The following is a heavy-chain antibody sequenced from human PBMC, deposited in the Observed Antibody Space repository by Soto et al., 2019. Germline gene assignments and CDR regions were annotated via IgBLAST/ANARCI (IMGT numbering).Heavy chain of an antibody. CDR3: ARDVMYYYDSSGYYYPFDY. V-gene: IGHV1-18*04. CDR1: GYTFTSYG. J-gene: IGHJ4*01. D-gene: IGHD3-22*01. CDR2: ISAYNGNT. Sequence: ASVKVSCKASGYTFTSYGISWVRQAPGQGLEWMGWISAYNGNTNYAQKLQGRVTMTTDTSTSTAYMELRSLRSDDTAVYYCARDVMYYYDSSGYYYPFDYWGHGTLVTSSS.